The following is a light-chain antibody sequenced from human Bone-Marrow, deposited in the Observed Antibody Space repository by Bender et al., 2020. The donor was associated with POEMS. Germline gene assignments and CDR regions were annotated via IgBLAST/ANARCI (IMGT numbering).Light chain of an antibody. CDR1: RSDIGNYNL. CDR3: CTYAGNSRLV. J-gene: IGLJ3*02. V-gene: IGLV2-23*02. CDR2: DVT. Sequence: QSALTQPASVSGYPGQSITISCSGARSDIGNYNLVSWYQQRPGQAPKLMIYDVTKRPSGISPRFSGSKSGNTASLTISGLQADDEAHYSCCTYAGNSRLVFGGGTKLPVL.